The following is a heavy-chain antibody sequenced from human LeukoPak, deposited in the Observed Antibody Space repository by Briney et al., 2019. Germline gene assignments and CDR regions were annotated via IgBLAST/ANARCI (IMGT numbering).Heavy chain of an antibody. J-gene: IGHJ4*02. D-gene: IGHD3-3*01. CDR3: ARGKDHDFWNPFDH. CDR2: IDGSGERP. CDR1: GFTLSKCA. V-gene: IGHV3-23*01. Sequence: GGSLRLSCAASGFTLSKCAMNWVRQAPGKGLEWVSGIDGSGERPPSADSVKGRFTISRDISKNTLYLQMDSLRAEDTAAYYCARGKDHDFWNPFDHWGQGTLVTVSS.